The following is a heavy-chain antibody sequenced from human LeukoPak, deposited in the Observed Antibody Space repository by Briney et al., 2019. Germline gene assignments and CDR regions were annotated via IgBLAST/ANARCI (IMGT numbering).Heavy chain of an antibody. V-gene: IGHV3-30*02. D-gene: IGHD6-13*01. Sequence: GGSLRLSCAASGFTFRSYGLHWVRQAPGKGLEWVAFIRNDGIKEYYADSVKGRFTISRDDSENPLFLQMNSLRAEDTAVYYCTRGGIAGAGTVSDYWGQGTLVTVSS. CDR1: GFTFRSYG. J-gene: IGHJ4*02. CDR3: TRGGIAGAGTVSDY. CDR2: IRNDGIKE.